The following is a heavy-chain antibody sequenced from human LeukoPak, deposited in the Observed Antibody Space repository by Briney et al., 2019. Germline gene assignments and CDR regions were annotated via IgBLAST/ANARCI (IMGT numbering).Heavy chain of an antibody. D-gene: IGHD2-2*01. J-gene: IGHJ6*02. V-gene: IGHV1-18*01. CDR3: ARDSNIVAVPAATYYYYYGMDV. CDR2: ISAYNGNT. CDR1: GYTFTSYG. Sequence: ASVKVSCKASGYTFTSYGITWVRQAPVQGLEWMGWISAYNGNTNYAQKLQGRVTMTTDTSTSTAYMELRSLRSDDTAVYYCARDSNIVAVPAATYYYYYGMDVRGQGTTVTVSS.